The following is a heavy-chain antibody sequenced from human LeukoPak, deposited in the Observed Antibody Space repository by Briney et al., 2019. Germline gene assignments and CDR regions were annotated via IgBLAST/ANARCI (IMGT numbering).Heavy chain of an antibody. CDR1: GYTFTSYG. CDR2: INTYNGNT. CDR3: ARASGILILKYSGSYLNDY. D-gene: IGHD1-26*01. V-gene: IGHV1-18*01. Sequence: ASVKVSCKASGYTFTSYGFSWVRQAPGLGLEWMGWINTYNGNTNYAQKLQGRVTMTTDTSTSTAYMELRSLRSDDTAVYYCARASGILILKYSGSYLNDYWGQGTLVTVSS. J-gene: IGHJ4*02.